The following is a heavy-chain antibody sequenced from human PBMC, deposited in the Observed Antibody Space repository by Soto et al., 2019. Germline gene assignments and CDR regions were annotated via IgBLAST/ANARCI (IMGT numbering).Heavy chain of an antibody. V-gene: IGHV3-48*01. CDR1: GLTFSSYS. Sequence: PGRSLRLSCAASGLTFSSYSMNWVRQAPGKGLEWVSYISSSSSTIYYADSVTGRFTISRDNSNNTLYLQMNSLRAEDTAVYYCARHPERIAQIGWFDPWGQGTLVTVSS. CDR3: ARHPERIAQIGWFDP. D-gene: IGHD6-13*01. J-gene: IGHJ5*02. CDR2: ISSSSSTI.